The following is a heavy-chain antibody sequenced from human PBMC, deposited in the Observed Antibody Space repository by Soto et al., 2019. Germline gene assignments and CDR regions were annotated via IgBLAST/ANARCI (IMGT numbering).Heavy chain of an antibody. CDR3: ARTPIASSGYWKNNWFDP. CDR2: INHSGST. Sequence: SETLSLTCAVYGGSFSGYYWSWIRQPPGKGLEWIGEINHSGSTNYNPALKSPVTISIDTAKDQFSLKLSSVTAADTAVYYCARTPIASSGYWKNNWFDPWGQGTLVTVSS. CDR1: GGSFSGYY. J-gene: IGHJ5*02. V-gene: IGHV4-34*01. D-gene: IGHD3-22*01.